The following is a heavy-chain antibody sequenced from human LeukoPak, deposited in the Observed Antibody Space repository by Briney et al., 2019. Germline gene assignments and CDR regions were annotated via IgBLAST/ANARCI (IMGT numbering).Heavy chain of an antibody. Sequence: GGSLRLSCAASGFTFSNYWMHWVRQAPGKGLVWVSRINSDESSTTYADSVKGRFTISRDNAKKTLYLQMNSLRAEDTAVYYCARDYADYVGYFFFDYWGQGTLVTVSS. V-gene: IGHV3-74*01. D-gene: IGHD4-17*01. CDR1: GFTFSNYW. CDR3: ARDYADYVGYFFFDY. J-gene: IGHJ4*02. CDR2: INSDESST.